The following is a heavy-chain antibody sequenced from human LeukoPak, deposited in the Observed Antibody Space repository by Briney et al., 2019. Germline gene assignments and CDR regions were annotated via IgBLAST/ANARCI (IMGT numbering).Heavy chain of an antibody. CDR3: ASHYYDSSGYYLNPDY. J-gene: IGHJ4*02. D-gene: IGHD3-22*01. CDR1: GGSISSGGCY. CDR2: IYYSGST. Sequence: SQTLSLTCTVSGGSISSGGCYWSWIRQHPGKGLEWIGYIYYSGSTYYNPSLKSRVTISVDTSKNQFSLKLSSVTAADTAVYYCASHYYDSSGYYLNPDYWGQGTLVTVSS. V-gene: IGHV4-31*03.